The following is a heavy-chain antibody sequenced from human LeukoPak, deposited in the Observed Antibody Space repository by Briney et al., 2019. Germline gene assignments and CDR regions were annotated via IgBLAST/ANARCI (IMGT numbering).Heavy chain of an antibody. CDR2: MNPNSGNT. V-gene: IGHV1-8*01. Sequence: ASVKVSCKASGYTFTIYDINWVRQATGQGLESMGWMNPNSGNTGYAQKFQGRVTMTRNTSISTAYMELSSLRSEDTAVYYCASFSSGWYDYYYYGMDVWGQGTTVTVSS. CDR1: GYTFTIYD. J-gene: IGHJ6*02. CDR3: ASFSSGWYDYYYYGMDV. D-gene: IGHD6-19*01.